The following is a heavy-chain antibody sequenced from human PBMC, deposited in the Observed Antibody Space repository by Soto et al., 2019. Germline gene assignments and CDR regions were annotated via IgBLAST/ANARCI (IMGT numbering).Heavy chain of an antibody. CDR3: AAGNGSNNDDY. D-gene: IGHD1-1*01. CDR2: IYYSGST. J-gene: IGHJ4*02. Sequence: SVTLSLTCSVLGGSISSYYWSWIRQPPGKGLEWIGYIYYSGSTNYNPSLKSRVTISVDTSKNQFSLKLSSVTAADTAVYYCAAGNGSNNDDYWGQGTLVTVSS. CDR1: GGSISSYY. V-gene: IGHV4-59*01.